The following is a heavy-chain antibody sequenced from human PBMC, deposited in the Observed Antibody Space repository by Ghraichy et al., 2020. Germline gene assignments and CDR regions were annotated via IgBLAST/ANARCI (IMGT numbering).Heavy chain of an antibody. CDR2: ISGSGGST. CDR1: GFTFSSYA. CDR3: AKDPRWFGELLSYFDL. D-gene: IGHD3-10*01. J-gene: IGHJ2*01. V-gene: IGHV3-23*01. Sequence: GGSLRLSCAASGFTFSSYAMSWVRQAPGKGLEWVSAISGSGGSTYYADSVKGRFTISRDNSKNTLYLQMNSLRAEDTAVYYCAKDPRWFGELLSYFDLWGRGTLVTVSS.